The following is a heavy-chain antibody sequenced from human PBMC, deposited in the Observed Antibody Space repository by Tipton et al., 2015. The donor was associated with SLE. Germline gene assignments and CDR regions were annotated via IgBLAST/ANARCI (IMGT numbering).Heavy chain of an antibody. V-gene: IGHV1-2*02. CDR1: GYTFTGYY. CDR3: ARDQGRSPTAFDI. Sequence: QLVQSGAEVKKPGASVKVSCKASGYTFTGYYMHWVRQAPGEGLEWMGWISPNSGGTNYALQFQGRVTMTRDTSISIVYMELSGLTSNDTATYYCARDQGRSPTAFDIWGQGTVVTVSS. CDR2: ISPNSGGT. J-gene: IGHJ3*02.